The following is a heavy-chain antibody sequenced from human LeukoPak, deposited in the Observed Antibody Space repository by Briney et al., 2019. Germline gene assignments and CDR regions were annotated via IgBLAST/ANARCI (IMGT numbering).Heavy chain of an antibody. CDR1: GGSLSNYY. Sequence: SETLSLTCTVSGGSLSNYYWNWIRQPPGKGLEWIPYIYYSGSTNYNPSLKSRVTISLDTSKNQFSLKLSSVTTADTAVYYCARMPDILTGLDSWGQGTLVTVSS. CDR2: IYYSGST. D-gene: IGHD3-9*01. V-gene: IGHV4-59*01. CDR3: ARMPDILTGLDS. J-gene: IGHJ4*02.